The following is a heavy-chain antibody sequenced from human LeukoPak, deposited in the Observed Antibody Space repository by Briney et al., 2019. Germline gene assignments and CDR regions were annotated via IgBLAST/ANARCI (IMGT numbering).Heavy chain of an antibody. CDR3: AKASYTSDYINWFDP. V-gene: IGHV3-23*01. D-gene: IGHD4-11*01. J-gene: IGHJ5*02. CDR1: GITLSSYA. CDR2: ISGSGGST. Sequence: GGSLRLSCAASGITLSSYAMSWVRQAPGKGLEWVSAISGSGGSTYYADSVKGRFTISRDNSKNTLYLQMNSLRAEDTAVYYCAKASYTSDYINWFDPWGQGTLVTVSS.